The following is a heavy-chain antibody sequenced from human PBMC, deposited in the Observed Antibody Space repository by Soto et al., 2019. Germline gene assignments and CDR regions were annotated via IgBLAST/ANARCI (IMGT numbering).Heavy chain of an antibody. CDR2: IRTEFNLYTT. CDR1: GFTFSDLY. V-gene: IGHV3-72*01. Sequence: EVHLAESGGGLVQPGGSRRLSCAASGFTFSDLYMDWFRQAPGKGLEWVGRIRTEFNLYTTEYAASGKGRFIISRDDSQNLLYLQMSNLKTEDTAVYYCATSFNHYEGCWGQGTLVTVSS. D-gene: IGHD4-17*01. J-gene: IGHJ4*02. CDR3: ATSFNHYEGC.